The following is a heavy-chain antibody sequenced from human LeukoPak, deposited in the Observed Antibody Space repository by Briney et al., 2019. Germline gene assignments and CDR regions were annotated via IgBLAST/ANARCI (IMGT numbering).Heavy chain of an antibody. CDR1: GDSVSINSAA. CDR2: TYQRSKWYN. Sequence: SQTLSLTCAISGDSVSINSAAWNWIRQSPSRGLEWLGRTYQRSKWYNDYAVSVRSRITINPDISKNQFSLQLNSVTPEDTAVYYCARSPSPYSSGWYFDYWGQGTLVTVSS. CDR3: ARSPSPYSSGWYFDY. V-gene: IGHV6-1*01. D-gene: IGHD6-19*01. J-gene: IGHJ4*02.